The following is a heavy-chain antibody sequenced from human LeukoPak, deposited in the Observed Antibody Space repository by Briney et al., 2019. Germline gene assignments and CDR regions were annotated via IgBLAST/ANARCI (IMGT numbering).Heavy chain of an antibody. CDR3: AKVSLNMVNDAFDI. Sequence: GGSLRLSCAASGFSFSSYAMSWVRQAPGKGLEWVAVISYDGSNKYYADSVKGRFTISRDNSKNTLYLQMNSLRAEDTAMYYCAKVSLNMVNDAFDIWGQGTMVSVSS. CDR1: GFSFSSYA. J-gene: IGHJ3*02. D-gene: IGHD4/OR15-4a*01. CDR2: ISYDGSNK. V-gene: IGHV3-30*04.